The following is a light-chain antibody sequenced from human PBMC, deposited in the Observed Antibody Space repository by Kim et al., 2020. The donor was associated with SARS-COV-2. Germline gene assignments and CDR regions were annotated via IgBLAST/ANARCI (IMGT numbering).Light chain of an antibody. J-gene: IGKJ4*01. V-gene: IGKV1-13*02. CDR1: QGIRSA. CDR2: DAS. CDR3: QQFNSYPLT. Sequence: AIQLTQSPSSLSASVGDRVTITCRASQGIRSALAWYQHKPGKPPKALIYDASSVQSGVPSRFSGRGSGTDFTLTISILQPEDFATYYCQQFNSYPLTFGGGTKVDIK.